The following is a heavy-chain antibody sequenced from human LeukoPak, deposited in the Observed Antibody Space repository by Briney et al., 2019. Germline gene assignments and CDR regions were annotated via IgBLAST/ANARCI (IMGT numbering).Heavy chain of an antibody. CDR2: IYYSGST. D-gene: IGHD3-16*02. Sequence: SETLSLTCTVSGGSISSYHWSWIRQPPGKGLEWIGYIYYSGSTNYNPSLKSRVTISVDTSKNQFSLKLSSVTAADTAVYYCARHPGPRIMITFGEVIVIRSRAFDYWGQGTLVTVSS. CDR1: GGSISSYH. CDR3: ARHPGPRIMITFGEVIVIRSRAFDY. V-gene: IGHV4-59*08. J-gene: IGHJ4*02.